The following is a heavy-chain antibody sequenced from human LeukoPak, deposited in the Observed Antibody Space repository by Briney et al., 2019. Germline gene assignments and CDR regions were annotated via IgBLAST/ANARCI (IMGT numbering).Heavy chain of an antibody. Sequence: GGSLRLSCAASGFTVSSNYMSWVRQAPGKGLEWVSLIYSGGSTYYADSVKGRFIISRDSSKNTLYLQMNSLRAEDTAVYYCAKSVGGYYTDYFDYWGQGTLVTVSS. V-gene: IGHV3-66*01. CDR1: GFTVSSNY. CDR3: AKSVGGYYTDYFDY. CDR2: IYSGGST. D-gene: IGHD3-3*01. J-gene: IGHJ4*02.